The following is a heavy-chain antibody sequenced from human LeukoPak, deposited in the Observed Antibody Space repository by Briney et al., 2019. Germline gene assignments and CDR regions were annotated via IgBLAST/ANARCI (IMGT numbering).Heavy chain of an antibody. Sequence: PGGSLRLSCAASGFTFSSYEMNWVRQAPGKGLEWVSYISSSGRTIYYADSVQGRFTISRDNAKNSLYLQMNSLRAEDTAVYHCAVNYDLDYWGQGTLVTVSS. J-gene: IGHJ4*02. V-gene: IGHV3-48*03. CDR3: AVNYDLDY. D-gene: IGHD4-11*01. CDR2: ISSSGRTI. CDR1: GFTFSSYE.